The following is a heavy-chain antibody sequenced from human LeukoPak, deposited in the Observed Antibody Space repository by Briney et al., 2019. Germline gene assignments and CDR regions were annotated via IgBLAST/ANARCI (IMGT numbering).Heavy chain of an antibody. D-gene: IGHD3-22*01. CDR3: TTDWYYYDSSGYYPIF. Sequence: GGSLRLSCAASGFPFSDVWMSWVRQAPGKGLEWVGRIKGKTDGGTADYAAPVKGRFTFSRDDSKNTLYLQMNSLNTEDTAVYYCTTDWYYYDSSGYYPIFWGQGTLVTVSS. CDR1: GFPFSDVW. CDR2: IKGKTDGGTA. V-gene: IGHV3-15*01. J-gene: IGHJ4*02.